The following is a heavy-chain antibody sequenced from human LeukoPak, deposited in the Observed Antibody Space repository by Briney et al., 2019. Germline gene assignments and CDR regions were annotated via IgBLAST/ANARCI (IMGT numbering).Heavy chain of an antibody. J-gene: IGHJ5*02. CDR2: GTS. CDR3: ARTGGYMVWGVQNWFDP. D-gene: IGHD3-10*01. Sequence: PGGSLRLSCAASGFTLSSYSMNWVRQAPGKGLEWIGSGTSYYNPSLKSRVTISVDTSRNQFSLKLTSVTAADTAVYYCARTGGYMVWGVQNWFDPWGQGTLVTVSS. CDR1: GFTLSSYSMN. V-gene: IGHV4-59*05.